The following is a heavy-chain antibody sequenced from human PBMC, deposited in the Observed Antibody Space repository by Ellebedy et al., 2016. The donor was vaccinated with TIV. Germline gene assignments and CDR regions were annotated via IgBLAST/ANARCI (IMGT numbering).Heavy chain of an antibody. Sequence: GESLKISXKASGYNFSSYWISWVRQMPGKGLEWMARIDASDSYTSYSPSFRGRVTISLDKSKSTAYPQWTSLKASDTAIYYCARPLTGYADLDHWGQGTLVTVSS. J-gene: IGHJ4*02. CDR1: GYNFSSYW. V-gene: IGHV5-10-1*01. CDR2: IDASDSYT. D-gene: IGHD3-9*01. CDR3: ARPLTGYADLDH.